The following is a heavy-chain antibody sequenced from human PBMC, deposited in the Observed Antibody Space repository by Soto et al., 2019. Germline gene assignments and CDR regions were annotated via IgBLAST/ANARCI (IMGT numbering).Heavy chain of an antibody. CDR2: VKSKTDGGTT. Sequence: GGSLRVSCAASCFIFSNSWINWVRQAPGKGLEWVGRVKSKTDGGTTDFAAPVKGRFAISRDDSRNMVYLEMNSLKTEDTAIYYCTTDSYMTNIIVRFDYWGHGTLVTVSS. J-gene: IGHJ4*01. D-gene: IGHD4-17*01. CDR3: TTDSYMTNIIVRFDY. CDR1: CFIFSNSW. V-gene: IGHV3-15*07.